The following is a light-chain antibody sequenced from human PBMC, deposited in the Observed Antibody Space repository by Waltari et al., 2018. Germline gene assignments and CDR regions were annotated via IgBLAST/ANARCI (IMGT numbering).Light chain of an antibody. V-gene: IGLV2-14*01. J-gene: IGLJ3*02. CDR3: SSYTSSSTLL. CDR2: DVS. Sequence: QSALTQPAAVSGSPGQSLTISCTGTSSDVGGYNYVSWNQRHPGKAPKLIIYDVSKRPSGVSNRFSGSKSGNTASLTISGLQAEDEADFYCSSYTSSSTLLFGGGTKLTVL. CDR1: SSDVGGYNY.